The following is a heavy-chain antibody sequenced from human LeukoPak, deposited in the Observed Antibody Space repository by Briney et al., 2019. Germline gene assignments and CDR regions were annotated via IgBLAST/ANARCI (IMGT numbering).Heavy chain of an antibody. CDR2: IYYNGRT. CDR3: ARVSGWTTGRDYYFDY. J-gene: IGHJ4*02. CDR1: GGSISSGGYY. Sequence: SQTLSLTCTVSGGSISSGGYYWSWIRQPPGKGLEWIGYIYYNGRTYNNPSLKSRVTISVDTSKNQFSLNLSSVTAADTAVYYCARVSGWTTGRDYYFDYWGQGTLVTVSS. V-gene: IGHV4-30-4*01. D-gene: IGHD1-1*01.